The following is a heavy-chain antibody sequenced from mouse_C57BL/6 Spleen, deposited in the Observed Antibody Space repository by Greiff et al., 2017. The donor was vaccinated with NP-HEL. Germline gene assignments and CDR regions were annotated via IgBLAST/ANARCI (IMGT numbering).Heavy chain of an antibody. Sequence: QVQLKESGAELVKPGASVKISCKASGYAFSSYWMNWVKQRPGKGLEWIGQIYPGDGDTNYNGKFKGKATLTADKSSSTAYMQLSSLTSEDSAVYFCARGGSSGFYAMDYWGQGTSVTVSS. CDR2: IYPGDGDT. D-gene: IGHD3-2*02. CDR1: GYAFSSYW. CDR3: ARGGSSGFYAMDY. J-gene: IGHJ4*01. V-gene: IGHV1-80*01.